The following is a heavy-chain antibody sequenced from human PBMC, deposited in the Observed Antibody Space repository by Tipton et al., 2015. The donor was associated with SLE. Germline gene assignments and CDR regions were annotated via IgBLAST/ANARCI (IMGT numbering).Heavy chain of an antibody. V-gene: IGHV4-34*01. J-gene: IGHJ3*02. D-gene: IGHD3-3*01. CDR3: AGESGVDEDI. Sequence: TLSLTCAVYGGSFSGYYWGWIRQPPGKGLEWIGEINHSGSTNYNPSLKSRVTISVDTSKNQFSLKLSSVTAADTAVYYCAGESGVDEDIWGQGTMVTVSS. CDR2: INHSGST. CDR1: GGSFSGYY.